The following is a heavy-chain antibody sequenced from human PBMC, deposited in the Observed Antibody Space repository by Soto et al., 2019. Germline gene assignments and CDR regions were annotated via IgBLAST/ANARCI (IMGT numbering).Heavy chain of an antibody. J-gene: IGHJ1*01. CDR2: IYPGDSDT. D-gene: IGHD5-18*01. CDR3: ARAPDTAMEGGGFQH. CDR1: GYSFTSYL. Sequence: EVQLVQSGAEVKKPGVALKISCKGSGYSFTSYLIGWVRQMPGKGLEWMGIIYPGDSDTRYSPSFQGQVTISADKSISTAYQQWSSLKASDTAMYYCARAPDTAMEGGGFQHWGQGTLVTVSS. V-gene: IGHV5-51*01.